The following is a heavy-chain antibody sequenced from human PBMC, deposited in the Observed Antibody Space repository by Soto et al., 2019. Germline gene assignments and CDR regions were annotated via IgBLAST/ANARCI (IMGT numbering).Heavy chain of an antibody. J-gene: IGHJ4*02. CDR1: GCTFSSYA. V-gene: IGHV1-69*13. CDR2: IIPIFGTA. D-gene: IGHD3-16*01. Sequence: SVNVSFKASGCTFSSYAISWVRQAPGQGLEWMGGIIPIFGTANYAQKFQGRVTITADESTSTAYMELSSLRSEDTAVYYCASWGSWGFAGYFDYWGQGTLVTVSS. CDR3: ASWGSWGFAGYFDY.